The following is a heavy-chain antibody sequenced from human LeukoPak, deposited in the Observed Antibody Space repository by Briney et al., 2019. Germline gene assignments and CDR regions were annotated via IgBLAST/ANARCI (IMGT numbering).Heavy chain of an antibody. CDR1: GFSFSSYW. V-gene: IGHV3-7*01. J-gene: IGHJ4*02. CDR2: IKQDGSEK. CDR3: ARVKGHEQQLVPARFDY. Sequence: GGSLRLSCAASGFSFSSYWMSWVRQAPGKGLEWVANIKQDGSEKYYVDSVKGRFTISRDNAKNSLYLQMNSLRAEDTAVYYCARVKGHEQQLVPARFDYWGQGTLVTVSS. D-gene: IGHD6-13*01.